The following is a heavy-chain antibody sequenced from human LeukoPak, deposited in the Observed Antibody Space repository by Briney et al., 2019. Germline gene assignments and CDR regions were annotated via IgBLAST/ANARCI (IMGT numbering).Heavy chain of an antibody. CDR3: AKDPIAVAGISHFDY. V-gene: IGHV3-53*01. D-gene: IGHD6-19*01. J-gene: IGHJ4*02. CDR2: IYSGGST. CDR1: GFTVSSNY. Sequence: GGSLRLSCAASGFTVSSNYMSWVRQAPGKGLEWVSVIYSGGSTYYADSVKGRFTISRDNSKNTLYLQMNSLRAEDTAVYYCAKDPIAVAGISHFDYWGQGTLVTVSS.